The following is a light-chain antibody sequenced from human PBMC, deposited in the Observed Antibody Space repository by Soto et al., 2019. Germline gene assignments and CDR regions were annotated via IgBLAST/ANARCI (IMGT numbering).Light chain of an antibody. CDR1: QSIRTN. V-gene: IGKV3-15*01. CDR3: QQYNEWPPLT. Sequence: EIMMTQSPATVSVSPGERATLSCRASQSIRTNVAWYQQKPGQALRLLIYDASTRATGLSSRFSGSGSGTEFTLTIRSLQSEDVAIYYCQQYNEWPPLTFGGGTRLQI. CDR2: DAS. J-gene: IGKJ4*01.